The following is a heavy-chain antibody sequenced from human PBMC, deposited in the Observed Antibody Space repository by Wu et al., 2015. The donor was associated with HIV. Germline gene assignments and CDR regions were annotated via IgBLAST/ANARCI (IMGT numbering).Heavy chain of an antibody. J-gene: IGHJ6*02. Sequence: QVQLVQSGAEVKKPGSSVKVSCKASGGTFSSYAISWVRQAPGQGLEWMGRIIPIFGTANYAQKFQGRVTITADESTSTAYMELSSLRSEDTAVYYCARTYCSSTSCLSGYYYGMDVVGPRDHGHRLL. CDR2: IIPIFGTA. CDR1: GGTFSSYA. CDR3: ARTYCSSTSCLSGYYYGMDV. V-gene: IGHV1-69*13. D-gene: IGHD2-2*01.